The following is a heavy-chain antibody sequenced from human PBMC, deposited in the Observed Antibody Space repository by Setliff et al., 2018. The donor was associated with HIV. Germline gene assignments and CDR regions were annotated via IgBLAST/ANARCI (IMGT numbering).Heavy chain of an antibody. V-gene: IGHV4-59*11. D-gene: IGHD3-10*01. Sequence: SETLSLTCTVSGGSISSHYWRWIRQPPGKGLEWIGYIYHSGSTNSNPSLRSRVTISVDKSKNQRSLKMSSVTAADTAVYYCARARGPEGYFDSWGQGTLVTVSS. CDR1: GGSISSHY. J-gene: IGHJ4*02. CDR3: ARARGPEGYFDS. CDR2: IYHSGST.